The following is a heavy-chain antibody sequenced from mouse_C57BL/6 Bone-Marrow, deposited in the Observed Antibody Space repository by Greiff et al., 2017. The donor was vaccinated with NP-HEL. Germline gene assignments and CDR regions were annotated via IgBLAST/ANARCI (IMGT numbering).Heavy chain of an antibody. D-gene: IGHD1-1*01. V-gene: IGHV1-54*01. Sequence: QVQLKQSGAELVRPGTSVKVSCKASGYAFTNYLIEWVKQRPGQGLEWIGVINPGSGGTNYNEKFKGKATLTADKSSSTAYMQLSSLTSEDSAVYFCARRDGSPYWYFDVWGTGTTVTVSS. CDR3: ARRDGSPYWYFDV. CDR2: INPGSGGT. J-gene: IGHJ1*03. CDR1: GYAFTNYL.